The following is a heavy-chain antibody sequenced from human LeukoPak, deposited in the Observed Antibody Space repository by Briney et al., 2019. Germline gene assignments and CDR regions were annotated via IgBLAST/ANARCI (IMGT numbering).Heavy chain of an antibody. J-gene: IGHJ5*02. CDR1: GFTFSSYA. V-gene: IGHV3-64D*06. CDR3: ARLGVHEDLTGYYNDWFDP. Sequence: GSLRLSCSASGFTFSSYAMHWVHQAPGKGLEYVSAISSNGGSTYYADSVKGRFTISRDNSKNTLYLQMSSLRAEDTAVYYCARLGVHEDLTGYYNDWFDPWGQGTLVTVSS. CDR2: ISSNGGST. D-gene: IGHD3-9*01.